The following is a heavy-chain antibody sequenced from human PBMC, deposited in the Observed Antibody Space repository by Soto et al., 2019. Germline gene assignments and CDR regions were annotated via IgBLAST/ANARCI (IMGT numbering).Heavy chain of an antibody. V-gene: IGHV1-69*01. D-gene: IGHD3-22*01. Sequence: QVQLVQSGAEVKKPGSSVKVSCKASGDTFSSYAISWVRQAPGQGLEWMGGIIPIFGTANYAQKFQGRVTITADESTSTAYMELSSRRSEDTAVYYCARDGSGYRSSASPMDVWGQGTTVTVSS. CDR1: GDTFSSYA. J-gene: IGHJ6*02. CDR2: IIPIFGTA. CDR3: ARDGSGYRSSASPMDV.